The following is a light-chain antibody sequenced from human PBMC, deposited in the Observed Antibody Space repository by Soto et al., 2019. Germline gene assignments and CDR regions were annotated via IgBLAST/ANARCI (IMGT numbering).Light chain of an antibody. CDR2: DVS. V-gene: IGLV2-14*03. CDR3: TSSTRNNTLI. J-gene: IGLJ2*01. Sequence: QSALTQPASVSGSPGQSITISCTGTSSDVGGYNYVSWYQHHPGEAPKLLIYDVSARPSGVSNRLSGSKSGNTASLTISGLQAEDEADYYCTSSTRNNTLIFGGGTKLTVL. CDR1: SSDVGGYNY.